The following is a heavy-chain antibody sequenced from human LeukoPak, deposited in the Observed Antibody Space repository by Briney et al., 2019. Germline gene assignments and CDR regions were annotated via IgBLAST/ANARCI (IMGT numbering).Heavy chain of an antibody. CDR3: AKDLRYSYGSTFDY. CDR2: ISGSGGST. D-gene: IGHD5-18*01. CDR1: GFTFSSYA. V-gene: IGHV3-23*01. J-gene: IGHJ4*02. Sequence: PGGSLRLSCAASGFTFSSYAMSWVRQAPGKGLEWVSAISGSGGSTYYADSVKGRFTVSRDNSKNTLYLQMNSLRAEDTAVCYCAKDLRYSYGSTFDYWGQGTLVTVSS.